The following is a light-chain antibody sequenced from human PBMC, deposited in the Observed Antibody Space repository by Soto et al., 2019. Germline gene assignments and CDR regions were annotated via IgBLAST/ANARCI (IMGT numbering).Light chain of an antibody. Sequence: DIQMTQSPSSLSASVGDRVIITCRASQSISSYLNWYQQKPGKAPKLLIYAASSLQSGVPSRFSGSGSGTDFTLTISSLQPEDFATYYCQQSYSTPQTFGQGTNVEIK. CDR1: QSISSY. CDR3: QQSYSTPQT. J-gene: IGKJ1*01. V-gene: IGKV1-39*01. CDR2: AAS.